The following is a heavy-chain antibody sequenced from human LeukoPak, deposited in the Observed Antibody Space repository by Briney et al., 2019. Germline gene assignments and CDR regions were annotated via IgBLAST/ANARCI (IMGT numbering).Heavy chain of an antibody. Sequence: PGGSLRLSCAASGFTFTRSAMSWVRQAPWKGLEWVSAFSGGGDTYYADSVKGRFTISGDTSKNTLYLQMNSLSAEDTAVYYCAKEGLRYFDFDFWGQGTLVTVSS. V-gene: IGHV3-23*01. CDR3: AKEGLRYFDFDF. CDR2: FSGGGDT. D-gene: IGHD3-9*01. CDR1: GFTFTRSA. J-gene: IGHJ4*02.